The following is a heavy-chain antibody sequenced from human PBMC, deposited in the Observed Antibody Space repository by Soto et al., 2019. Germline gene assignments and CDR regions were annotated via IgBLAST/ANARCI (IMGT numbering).Heavy chain of an antibody. Sequence: QVQLQQWGAGLLKPSETLSLTCAVYGGSFSGYYWSWIRQPPGKGLEWIGEINHSGSTNYNPSLKSRVTISVDTSKNQFSLKLNSVTAADTAVYYCARGALTTYFDYWGQGTLVTVSS. CDR3: ARGALTTYFDY. CDR2: INHSGST. V-gene: IGHV4-34*01. CDR1: GGSFSGYY. J-gene: IGHJ4*02.